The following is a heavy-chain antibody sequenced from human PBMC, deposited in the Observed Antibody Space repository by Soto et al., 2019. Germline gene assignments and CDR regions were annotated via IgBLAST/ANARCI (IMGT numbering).Heavy chain of an antibody. V-gene: IGHV3-11*01. Sequence: GGSLRLSCAASGFTFSDYYMSWIRQAPGKGLEWVSYISSSGSTIYYADSVKGRFTISRDNAKNSLYLQMNSLRAEDTAVYYCARDPALVVPAAMLDYWGQGTLVTVSS. CDR1: GFTFSDYY. CDR2: ISSSGSTI. CDR3: ARDPALVVPAAMLDY. J-gene: IGHJ4*02. D-gene: IGHD2-2*01.